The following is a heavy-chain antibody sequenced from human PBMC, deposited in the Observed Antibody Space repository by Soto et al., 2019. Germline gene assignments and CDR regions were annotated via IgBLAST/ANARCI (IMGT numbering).Heavy chain of an antibody. CDR1: GFTFSSYS. D-gene: IGHD3-9*01. CDR3: ARDLLTNLYYDILTGYYNVHYYYYGMDV. Sequence: AGGSLRLSCAASGFTFSSYSRNWVRQAPGKGLEWVSSISSSSSYIYYADSVKGRFTISRDNAKNSLYLQMNSLRAEDTAVYYCARDLLTNLYYDILTGYYNVHYYYYGMDVWGQGTTVTVSS. CDR2: ISSSSSYI. J-gene: IGHJ6*02. V-gene: IGHV3-21*01.